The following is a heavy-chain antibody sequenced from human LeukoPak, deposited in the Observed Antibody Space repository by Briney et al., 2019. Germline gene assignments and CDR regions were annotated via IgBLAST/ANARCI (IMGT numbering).Heavy chain of an antibody. CDR1: GGSFSGYY. J-gene: IGHJ5*02. CDR2: INHSGST. CDR3: ARGPLRSGYYRPNWFDP. V-gene: IGHV4-34*01. D-gene: IGHD3-3*01. Sequence: SETLSLTCAVYGGSFSGYYWSWIRQPPGKGLEWIGEINHSGSTNYNPSLKSRVTISVDTSKNQFSLKLSSVTAADTAVYNCARGPLRSGYYRPNWFDPWGQGTLVTVSS.